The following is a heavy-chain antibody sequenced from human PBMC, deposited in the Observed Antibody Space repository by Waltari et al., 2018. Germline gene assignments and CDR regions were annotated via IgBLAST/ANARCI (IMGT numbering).Heavy chain of an antibody. CDR2: IYYSGGT. J-gene: IGHJ5*02. CDR3: ARQYSSSSDNWFDP. V-gene: IGHV4-31*03. Sequence: QVQLQESGPGLVKPSQTLSLTCTVSGGSISSGGYYWSWIRQHPGKGLEWIGYIYYSGGTYYNPSLKSRVTISVDTSKNQFSLKLSSVTAADTAVYYCARQYSSSSDNWFDPWGQGTLVTVSS. CDR1: GGSISSGGYY. D-gene: IGHD6-6*01.